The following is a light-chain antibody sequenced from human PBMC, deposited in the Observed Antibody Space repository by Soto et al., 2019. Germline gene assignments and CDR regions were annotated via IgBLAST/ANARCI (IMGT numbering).Light chain of an antibody. Sequence: EIVLTQSPGTLSLSPGERATLSCRASQSVTYSYLAWYQQIPGQAPRLLIYGASSRATGIPGRFSGSGSGTDFTLTISRLDLEDFAVYCSPYTFGQGTRLEIK. CDR3: PYT. CDR1: QSVTYSY. J-gene: IGKJ2*01. CDR2: GAS. V-gene: IGKV3-20*01.